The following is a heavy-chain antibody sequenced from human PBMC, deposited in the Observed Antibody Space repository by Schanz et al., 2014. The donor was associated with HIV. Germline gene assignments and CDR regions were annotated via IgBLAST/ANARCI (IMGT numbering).Heavy chain of an antibody. CDR2: MNPNSGVT. D-gene: IGHD5-18*01. V-gene: IGHV1-2*02. CDR1: GYTFSGYY. CDR3: ARDADLNELWPRDYYHYYGMDV. Sequence: QVHLVQSGAEVKKPGASVKVSCKASGYTFSGYYIHWVRQAPGQGLEWMGWMNPNSGVTEDAQKFQGRVTMTRNTSINTAYMEVSGLKSEDTAVYYCARDADLNELWPRDYYHYYGMDVWGQGTTVTVSS. J-gene: IGHJ6*02.